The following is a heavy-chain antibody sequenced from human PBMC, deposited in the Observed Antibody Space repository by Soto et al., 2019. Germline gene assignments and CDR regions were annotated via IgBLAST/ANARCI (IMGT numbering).Heavy chain of an antibody. J-gene: IGHJ2*01. D-gene: IGHD6-13*01. CDR3: VRDRADFSSTYYHYFSV. Sequence: PSETLSLTCKVSGTSVSHFYWSWIRQSAGKVLEWIGRIYSTGTTNFNPSLKSRLTMSMDMSKNQVSLNLTSVTAADTAVYYCVRDRADFSSTYYHYFSVWGRGTLVTVSS. CDR2: IYSTGTT. CDR1: GTSVSHFY. V-gene: IGHV4-4*07.